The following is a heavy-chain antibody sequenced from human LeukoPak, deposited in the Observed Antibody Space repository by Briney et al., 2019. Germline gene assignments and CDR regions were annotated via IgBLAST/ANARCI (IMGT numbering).Heavy chain of an antibody. CDR2: IRSEAYGGAT. D-gene: IGHD3-22*01. CDR3: SFYDSGGPDYEWAH. CDR1: GFSFGDYT. J-gene: IGHJ4*02. Sequence: GGSLRLSCTASGFSFGDYTMTWVRQAPGKGLEWVGFIRSEAYGGATEYAASLKGRVTISRDDSKNIAYLQMNNLQADDTSFSYCSFYDSGGPDYEWAHWGPGTLVTVSS. V-gene: IGHV3-49*04.